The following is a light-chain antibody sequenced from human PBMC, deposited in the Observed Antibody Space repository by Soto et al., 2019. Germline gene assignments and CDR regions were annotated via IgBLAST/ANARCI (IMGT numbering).Light chain of an antibody. CDR2: GAS. V-gene: IGKV3-20*01. J-gene: IGKJ1*01. CDR3: QQYGRTSWT. CDR1: QSVSTNF. Sequence: IVFTQFPGPLFLSSGEGGNPSCRASQSVSTNFFAWYHQKPGQAPRLLIYGASTRATGIPDRFSGSGSGTDFTLTISRVEPEDFAVYYCQQYGRTSWTFGQGTKVDIK.